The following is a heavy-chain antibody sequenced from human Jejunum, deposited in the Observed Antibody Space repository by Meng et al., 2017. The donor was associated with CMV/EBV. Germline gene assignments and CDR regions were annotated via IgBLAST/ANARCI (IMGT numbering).Heavy chain of an antibody. CDR1: GFTVSSNF. Sequence: LSCAASGFTVSSNFMSWVRQAPGKGLEWVSVIYSDDNTYYADSVKGRFTISRDNSKNTLYLQMNSLRAEDTAVYYCARWYNSSSGFDYWGQGTLVTSPQ. V-gene: IGHV3-53*01. CDR2: IYSDDNT. D-gene: IGHD6-6*01. CDR3: ARWYNSSSGFDY. J-gene: IGHJ4*02.